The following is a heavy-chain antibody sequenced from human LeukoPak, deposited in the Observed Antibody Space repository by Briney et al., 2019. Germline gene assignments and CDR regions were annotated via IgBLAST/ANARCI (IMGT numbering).Heavy chain of an antibody. V-gene: IGHV4-34*01. CDR3: ARATYDYVWGSYPRKGIYFDY. D-gene: IGHD3-16*02. J-gene: IGHJ4*02. CDR1: GGSFSGYY. CDR2: INHSEST. Sequence: SETLSLTCAVYGGSFSGYYWSWIRQPPGKGLEWIGEINHSESTNYNPSLKSRVTISVDTSKNQFSLKLSSVTAADTAVYYCARATYDYVWGSYPRKGIYFDYWGQGTLVTVSS.